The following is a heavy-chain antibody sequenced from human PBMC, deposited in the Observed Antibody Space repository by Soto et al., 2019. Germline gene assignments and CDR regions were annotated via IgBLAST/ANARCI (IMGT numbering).Heavy chain of an antibody. V-gene: IGHV1-69*01. CDR3: AREVVTVTILGYLDY. CDR1: GGTFNTDS. J-gene: IGHJ4*02. Sequence: VQLVQSGAEVKKPGSSVKVSCKASGGTFNTDSITWLRQAPGQGLEWLGGIIPMFASANYAPMFQGRVTIAADESTTTVYMELSSLTSEDMAVYYCAREVVTVTILGYLDYWGQGSLVTVSS. D-gene: IGHD4-17*01. CDR2: IIPMFASA.